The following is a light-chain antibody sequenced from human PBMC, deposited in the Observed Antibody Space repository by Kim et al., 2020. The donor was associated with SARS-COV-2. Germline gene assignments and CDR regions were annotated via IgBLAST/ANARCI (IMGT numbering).Light chain of an antibody. CDR2: DVS. J-gene: IGLJ1*01. V-gene: IGLV2-14*03. Sequence: GQSITISCTGTSSDVGGYSYVSWYQQHPGKAPKLMIYDVSNRPSGVSNRFSGSKSGNTASLTISGLQAEDEADYYGSSYTSSSTYVLGTGTKVTV. CDR3: SSYTSSSTYV. CDR1: SSDVGGYSY.